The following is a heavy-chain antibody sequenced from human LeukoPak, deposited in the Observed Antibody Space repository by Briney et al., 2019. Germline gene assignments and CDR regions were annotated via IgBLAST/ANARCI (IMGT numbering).Heavy chain of an antibody. V-gene: IGHV3-30*18. CDR3: AKVNAEDDY. CDR1: GFTFSSYE. CDR2: ISYDGSNK. Sequence: PGGSLRLSCAASGFTFSSYEMNWVRQAPGKGLEWVAVISYDGSNKYYADSVKGRFTISRDNSKNTLYLQMNSLRAEDTAVYYCAKVNAEDDYWGQGTLVTVSS. J-gene: IGHJ4*02.